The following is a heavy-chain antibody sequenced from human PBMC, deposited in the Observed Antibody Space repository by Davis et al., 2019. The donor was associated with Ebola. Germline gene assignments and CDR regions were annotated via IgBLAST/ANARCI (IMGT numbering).Heavy chain of an antibody. CDR1: GYTFNKYI. CDR2: ISPYDDNT. Sequence: ASVKVSCKASGYTFNKYIITWVRQAPGQGLEWMGWISPYDDNTKYAQKVQGRVTMTTDRSTSTAYMELRSLRSDDTAVYYCAKTEGEIVATTFDYWGQGTLVTVSS. D-gene: IGHD5-12*01. J-gene: IGHJ4*02. V-gene: IGHV1-18*01. CDR3: AKTEGEIVATTFDY.